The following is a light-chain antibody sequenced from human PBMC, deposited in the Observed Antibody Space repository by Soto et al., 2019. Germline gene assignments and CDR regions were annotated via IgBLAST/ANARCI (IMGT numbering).Light chain of an antibody. CDR3: QQSYTNVSIT. J-gene: IGKJ5*01. CDR2: AAS. Sequence: DIQMTQSPSSLSASVGDRVTITCRASQSISRNLNWYQHKPGKAPKLLIYAASSLQNGVPSRFSGSGSGTDFTLSISSLQPEDFATYYCQQSYTNVSITFGQGTRLEIK. CDR1: QSISRN. V-gene: IGKV1-39*01.